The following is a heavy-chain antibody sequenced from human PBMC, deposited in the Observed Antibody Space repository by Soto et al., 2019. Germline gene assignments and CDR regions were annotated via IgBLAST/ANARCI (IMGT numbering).Heavy chain of an antibody. D-gene: IGHD3-10*01. CDR1: GYTLTEVS. CDR3: ETGSNLWFRELLSEPAQYYYFDY. Sequence: ASVKVSCKVSGYTLTEVSMHWVRQAPGKGLEWMGGFDLEDGETIYAQKFQGRVTMTEDTSTDTAYMELSSLRSEDTAVYYCETGSNLWFRELLSEPAQYYYFDYWGQGTLVTVSS. CDR2: FDLEDGET. V-gene: IGHV1-24*01. J-gene: IGHJ4*02.